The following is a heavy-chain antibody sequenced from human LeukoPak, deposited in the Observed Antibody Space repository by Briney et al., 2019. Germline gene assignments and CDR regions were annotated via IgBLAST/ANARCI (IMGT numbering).Heavy chain of an antibody. CDR2: ISSSSTI. CDR1: GFTFSRYN. V-gene: IGHV3-48*01. Sequence: GGSLRLSCAASGFTFSRYNMNWVRQAPGKGLEWVSHISSSSTIYYADSVKGRFTVSRDNAKNSLYLQMNSLRAEDTAVYYCATAPTRSYNFDYWGQGTLVTVSS. CDR3: ATAPTRSYNFDY. D-gene: IGHD2-2*01. J-gene: IGHJ4*02.